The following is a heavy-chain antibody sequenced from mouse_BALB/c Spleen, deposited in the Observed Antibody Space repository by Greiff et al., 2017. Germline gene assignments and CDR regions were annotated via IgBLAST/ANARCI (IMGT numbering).Heavy chain of an antibody. CDR2: ISSGGSYT. V-gene: IGHV5-6-4*01. J-gene: IGHJ3*01. Sequence: EVKLVESGGGLVKPGGSLKLSCAASGFTFSSYTMSWVRQTPEKRLEWVATISSGGSYTYYPDSVKGRFTISRDNAKNTLYLQMSSLKSEDTAMYYCTRDDYAFAYWGQGTLVTVSA. D-gene: IGHD2-4*01. CDR1: GFTFSSYT. CDR3: TRDDYAFAY.